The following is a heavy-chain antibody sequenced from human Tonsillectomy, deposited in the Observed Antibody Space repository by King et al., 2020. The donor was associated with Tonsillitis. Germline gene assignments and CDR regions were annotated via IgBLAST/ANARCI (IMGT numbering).Heavy chain of an antibody. J-gene: IGHJ4*02. CDR3: ARAPSSWELLFDY. Sequence: VQLVESGGGVVQPGRSLRLSCAASGFTFRSYAMHWVRQAPGKGLEWVAIISSDGTNTFYADSVKGRFTISRDSSRNTLYLQMNSLRAEDTAMYYCARAPSSWELLFDYWGQGTLVTVSS. V-gene: IGHV3-30*04. CDR1: GFTFRSYA. D-gene: IGHD1-26*01. CDR2: ISSDGTNT.